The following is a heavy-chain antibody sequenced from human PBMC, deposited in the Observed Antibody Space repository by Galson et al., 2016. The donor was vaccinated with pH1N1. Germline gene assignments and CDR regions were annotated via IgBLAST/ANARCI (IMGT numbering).Heavy chain of an antibody. J-gene: IGHJ3*02. Sequence: SVKVSCKASGYTFINYGIAWVRQAPGQGPEWMGWISAYDGQTDYAQNFQGRVAMTIDTSTSTANMELRSLGSDDTAVYYCARDRGVFDIWGQGTRVTVSS. CDR2: ISAYDGQT. D-gene: IGHD3-10*01. V-gene: IGHV1-18*01. CDR1: GYTFINYG. CDR3: ARDRGVFDI.